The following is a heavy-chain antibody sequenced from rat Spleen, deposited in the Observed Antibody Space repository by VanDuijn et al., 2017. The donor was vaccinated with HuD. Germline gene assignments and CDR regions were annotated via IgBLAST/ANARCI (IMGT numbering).Heavy chain of an antibody. D-gene: IGHD1-11*01. CDR3: TRSAEGIVRGDY. J-gene: IGHJ2*01. CDR1: GFSLTSNS. V-gene: IGHV2-1*01. CDR2: IGDDETT. Sequence: QVQLKESGPGLVQPSQTLSLTCTVSGFSLTSNSVHWVRQPPGKGLEWMGGIGDDETTDYNSALKSRLTISRDTSKSQVFLKMNILQTDDTAIYYCTRSAEGIVRGDYWGQGVMVTVSS.